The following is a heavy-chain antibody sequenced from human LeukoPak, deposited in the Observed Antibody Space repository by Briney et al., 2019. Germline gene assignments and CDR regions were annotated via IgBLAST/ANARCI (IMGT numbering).Heavy chain of an antibody. D-gene: IGHD6-13*01. Sequence: SETLSLTCTVSGGSISSYYWNWIRQPPGKGLEWIGDITHTGSTNDNPSLAGRVTVSVDTSKNQFSLNLASVTAADTALYYWARGSPAADDAFDIWGQGTLVTVSS. V-gene: IGHV4-34*01. J-gene: IGHJ3*02. CDR3: ARGSPAADDAFDI. CDR1: GGSISSYY. CDR2: ITHTGST.